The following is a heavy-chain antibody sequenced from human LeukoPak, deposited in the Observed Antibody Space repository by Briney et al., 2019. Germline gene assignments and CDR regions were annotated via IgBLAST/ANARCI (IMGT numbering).Heavy chain of an antibody. Sequence: WASVKVSCKASGYTFTGYYMHWVRQAPGQGLEWMGWINPNSGGTNYAQKFQGRVTITRDTSISTAYMELSRLRSDDTAVYYCARDEGYCRSTSCPPHFDPWGQGTLVTVSS. CDR1: GYTFTGYY. CDR2: INPNSGGT. CDR3: ARDEGYCRSTSCPPHFDP. V-gene: IGHV1-2*02. J-gene: IGHJ5*02. D-gene: IGHD2-2*01.